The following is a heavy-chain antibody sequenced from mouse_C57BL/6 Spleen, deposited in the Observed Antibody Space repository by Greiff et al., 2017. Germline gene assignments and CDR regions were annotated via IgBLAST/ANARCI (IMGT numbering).Heavy chain of an antibody. D-gene: IGHD2-4*01. J-gene: IGHJ2*01. V-gene: IGHV1-61*01. CDR3: ASRYYDYDY. CDR2: INPSDSET. Sequence: QVQLQQPGADLVRPGSSVKLSCKASGYTFTSYWMDWVKQSPGQGLEWIGNINPSDSETHYNQKFKDKATLTVDKSFSTAYMQVSSLTSEDSAGYYCASRYYDYDYWGQGTTLTVSS. CDR1: GYTFTSYW.